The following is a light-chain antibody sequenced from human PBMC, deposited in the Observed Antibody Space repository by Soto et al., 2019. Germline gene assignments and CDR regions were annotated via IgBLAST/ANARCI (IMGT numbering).Light chain of an antibody. Sequence: AIRMTQSPSSLSASTGDRVTITCRASQGISSYLAWYQQKPGKAPKLLIYAASTLQSGVPSRFCGSVSAPDFTLTIICLQSEDFATYYCQQYYSYPLYTFGQGTKLEIK. CDR3: QQYYSYPLYT. CDR2: AAS. CDR1: QGISSY. V-gene: IGKV1-8*01. J-gene: IGKJ2*01.